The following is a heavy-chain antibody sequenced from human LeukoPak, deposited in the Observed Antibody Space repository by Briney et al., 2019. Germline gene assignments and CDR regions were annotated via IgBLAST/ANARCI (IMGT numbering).Heavy chain of an antibody. CDR1: GYTFTSNY. V-gene: IGHV1-46*01. CDR3: ARGGPVLLWFGELLYN. D-gene: IGHD3-10*01. Sequence: ASVKVSCKAFGYTFTSNYMHWVRQAPGQGPEWMGVISPSGGSTTYAQKFQGRVTLTRDMSTSTDYLELSSLRSEDTAVYYCARGGPVLLWFGELLYNWGQGTLVTVSS. J-gene: IGHJ4*02. CDR2: ISPSGGST.